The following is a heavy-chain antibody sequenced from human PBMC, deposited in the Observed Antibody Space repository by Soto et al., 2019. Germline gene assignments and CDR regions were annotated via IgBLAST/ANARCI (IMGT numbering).Heavy chain of an antibody. CDR3: AREGGFSCSSTSCQIAPFGY. J-gene: IGHJ4*02. V-gene: IGHV3-33*01. Sequence: PGGSLRLSCAASGFTFSSYGMHWVRQAPGKGLEWVAVIWHDGSNKYYADSVKGRFTISRDNSKNTLYLQMNSLRAEDTAVYHCAREGGFSCSSTSCQIAPFGYWGQGTLVTVSS. D-gene: IGHD2-2*01. CDR2: IWHDGSNK. CDR1: GFTFSSYG.